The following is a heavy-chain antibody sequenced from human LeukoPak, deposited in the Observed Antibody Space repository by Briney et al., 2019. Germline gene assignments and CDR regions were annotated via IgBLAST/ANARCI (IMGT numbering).Heavy chain of an antibody. Sequence: PSETLSLTCAVYGGSFSGYYWSWIRQPPGKGLEWIGEINHSGSTNYNPSLKSRVTISVDTSKNQFSLKLSSVTAADTAVYYCARVRDGSGSYYTYYFDYWGQGTLVTVSS. CDR1: GGSFSGYY. CDR2: INHSGST. J-gene: IGHJ4*02. CDR3: ARVRDGSGSYYTYYFDY. D-gene: IGHD3-10*01. V-gene: IGHV4-34*01.